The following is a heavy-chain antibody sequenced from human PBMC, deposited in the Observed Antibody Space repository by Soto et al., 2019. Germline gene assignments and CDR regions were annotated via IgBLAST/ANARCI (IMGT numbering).Heavy chain of an antibody. CDR2: IYHSGST. CDR1: SGSISSSNW. D-gene: IGHD3-9*01. V-gene: IGHV4-4*02. Sequence: QVQLQESGPGLVKPSGTLSLTCAVSSGSISSSNWWSWVRQPPGKGLEWIGEIYHSGSTNYNPSLKSRVTISVDKSKNQFYLKLSSVTAADTAVCYCARGGRTYDIFYYFDYWGQGTLVTVSS. J-gene: IGHJ4*02. CDR3: ARGGRTYDIFYYFDY.